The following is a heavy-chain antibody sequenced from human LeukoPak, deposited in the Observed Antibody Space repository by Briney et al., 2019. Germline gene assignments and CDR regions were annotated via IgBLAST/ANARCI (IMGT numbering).Heavy chain of an antibody. CDR2: ISGSGSTI. Sequence: GGSLRLSCAASGFTFSSYEMNWVRQAPGKGLEWVSYISGSGSTIYYADSVKGRFTISRDNAKNSLYLQMNSLRAEDTAVYYCAREGPSYYYYYMDVWGKGTTVTVSS. CDR1: GFTFSSYE. J-gene: IGHJ6*03. V-gene: IGHV3-48*03. CDR3: AREGPSYYYYYMDV.